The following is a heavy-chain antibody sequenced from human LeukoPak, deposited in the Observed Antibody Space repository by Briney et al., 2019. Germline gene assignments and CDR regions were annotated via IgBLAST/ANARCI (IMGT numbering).Heavy chain of an antibody. V-gene: IGHV4-34*01. CDR1: GGSFSGYY. CDR2: INHSGST. Sequence: SETLSLTCAVYGGSFSGYYWSWIRQPPGKGLEWIGEINHSGSTNYNPSLKSRVTISVDTSKNQFSLKLSSVTAADTAVYYCALNTAAGGGGYWGQGTLVTVSS. CDR3: ALNTAAGGGGY. D-gene: IGHD6-25*01. J-gene: IGHJ4*02.